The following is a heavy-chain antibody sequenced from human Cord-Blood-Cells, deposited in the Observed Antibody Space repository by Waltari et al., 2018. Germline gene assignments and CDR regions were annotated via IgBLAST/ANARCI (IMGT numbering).Heavy chain of an antibody. D-gene: IGHD6-6*01. V-gene: IGHV1-69*01. CDR3: ARYPHAQLVLYYYYGMDV. CDR2: TIPIFGTA. Sequence: QVQLVQSGAEVKKPGSSVKVSCKASGGTFSSYAISWVRQAAGQGLEWMGGTIPIFGTANYAQKFQGRVTITADESTSTAYMELSSLRSEDTAVYYCARYPHAQLVLYYYYGMDVWGQGTTVTVSS. J-gene: IGHJ6*02. CDR1: GGTFSSYA.